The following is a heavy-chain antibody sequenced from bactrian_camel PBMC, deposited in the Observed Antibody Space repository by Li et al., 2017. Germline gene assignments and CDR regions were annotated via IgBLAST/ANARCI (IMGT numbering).Heavy chain of an antibody. CDR1: GFTFSTYW. Sequence: HVQLVESGGGLVQPGGSLRLSYVASGFTFSTYWMYWVRQAPGKGLEWVSGISMDGGVTDYADSMKGRFTISRDNAKNMVYLQMNSLKSEDTALYYCSTYPPRAVDCSQSWCAKGQGTQVTVS. J-gene: IGHJ4*01. D-gene: IGHD1*01. CDR2: ISMDGGVT. V-gene: IGHV3S6*01.